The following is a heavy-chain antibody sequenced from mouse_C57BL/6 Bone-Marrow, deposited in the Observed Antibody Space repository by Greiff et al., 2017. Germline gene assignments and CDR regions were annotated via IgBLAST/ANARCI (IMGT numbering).Heavy chain of an antibody. CDR3: ARHGNYH. Sequence: VQLQQSGPELVKPGASVKISCKASGYAFSSSWMNWVKQRPGKGLEWIGRIYPGDGDTNYNGKFKGKATLTADKSSSTAYMQLSSLTSEDSAVYFCARHGNYHWGQGTTLTVSS. CDR1: GYAFSSSW. CDR2: IYPGDGDT. V-gene: IGHV1-82*01. D-gene: IGHD2-1*01. J-gene: IGHJ2*01.